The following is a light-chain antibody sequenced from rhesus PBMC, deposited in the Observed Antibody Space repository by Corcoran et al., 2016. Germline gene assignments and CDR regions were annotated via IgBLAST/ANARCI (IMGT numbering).Light chain of an antibody. Sequence: DIQMTQSPSSLSVSVGDRVTITCRASQVISNDLAWYQQKPGETPKLLIFETSSLQSGIPSRFSGSGSGTDFTLTISSLQSEDFATYYCQQYYNTPYSFGQGTKVEIK. CDR1: QVISND. CDR2: ETS. J-gene: IGKJ2*01. V-gene: IGKV1-25*01. CDR3: QQYYNTPYS.